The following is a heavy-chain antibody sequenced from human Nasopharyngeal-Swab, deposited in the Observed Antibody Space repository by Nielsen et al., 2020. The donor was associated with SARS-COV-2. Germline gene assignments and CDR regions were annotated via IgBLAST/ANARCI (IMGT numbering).Heavy chain of an antibody. CDR1: GFIFTSSA. J-gene: IGHJ4*02. CDR3: AADRRYDFWSGYPAFDY. D-gene: IGHD3-3*01. CDR2: IVVGSGNT. V-gene: IGHV1-58*01. Sequence: SVKVSCKASGFIFTSSAVQWVRQARGQRLEWIGWIVVGSGNTNYAQKFQERVTITRDMSTSTAYMELSSLRSEDTAVYYCAADRRYDFWSGYPAFDYWGQGTLVTVSS.